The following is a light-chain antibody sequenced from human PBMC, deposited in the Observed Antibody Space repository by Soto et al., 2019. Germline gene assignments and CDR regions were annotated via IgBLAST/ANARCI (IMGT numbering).Light chain of an antibody. CDR3: QQYNTWTLF. CDR1: QSVSSN. V-gene: IGKV3-15*01. Sequence: EIVMTQSPATLSVSPGERATLSCRASQSVSSNLAWYQQKPGQAPRLLIYGASTRATGIPARFSGSGPGTEFTLTISSLQSEDFAVYYCQQYNTWTLFFGGGTKVDIK. CDR2: GAS. J-gene: IGKJ4*01.